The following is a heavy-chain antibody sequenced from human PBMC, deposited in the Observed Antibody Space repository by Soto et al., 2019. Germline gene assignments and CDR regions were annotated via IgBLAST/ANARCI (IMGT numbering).Heavy chain of an antibody. D-gene: IGHD5-18*01. V-gene: IGHV4-4*02. CDR1: GGSFRSSNW. Sequence: SETLSVTSAVSGGSFRSSNWWSWVRQPPGKGLEWIGEIYQSGRINYNPSLKSRVTISVDKSKNQFSLTLSSVTAADTAVYSCEVDTAYWGQGTRVTVS. J-gene: IGHJ4*02. CDR2: IYQSGRI. CDR3: EVDTAY.